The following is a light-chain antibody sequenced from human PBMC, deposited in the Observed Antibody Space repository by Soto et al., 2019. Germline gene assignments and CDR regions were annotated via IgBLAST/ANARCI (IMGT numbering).Light chain of an antibody. CDR1: SSDIGDYDY. V-gene: IGLV2-14*01. CDR2: DVT. Sequence: QSALTQPASVSGSPGQSITISCTGTSSDIGDYDYVSWYQHLPGKAPKLLIFDVTHRPSGVSDRFSGSKSGNTASLTISGVRPEDEAAYYCCSYTDIALDVVFGGGTQLTVL. CDR3: CSYTDIALDVV. J-gene: IGLJ2*01.